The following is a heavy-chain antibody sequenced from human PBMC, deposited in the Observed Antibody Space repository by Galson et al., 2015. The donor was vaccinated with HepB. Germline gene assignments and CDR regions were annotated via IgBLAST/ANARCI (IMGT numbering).Heavy chain of an antibody. CDR1: GDSISGTPHY. D-gene: IGHD4-17*01. CDR3: ARSRTSLYGDFHY. CDR2: ISFTGIT. J-gene: IGHJ4*02. Sequence: SETLSLTCTVSGDSISGTPHYWAWIRQPPGRGLEWMGTISFTGITYYSPSLKSRVTMSVDTSNNRFSLRLTSVTAADTAVYYCARSRTSLYGDFHYWGQGILVTVSS. V-gene: IGHV4-39*01.